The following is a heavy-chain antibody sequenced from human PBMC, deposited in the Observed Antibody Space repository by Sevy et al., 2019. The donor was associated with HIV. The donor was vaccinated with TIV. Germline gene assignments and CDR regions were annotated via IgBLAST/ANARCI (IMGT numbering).Heavy chain of an antibody. CDR2: ISGSGISI. Sequence: GGSLRLSCAAPGLTFSTYAMSWVRKAPGKGLEWVSGISGSGISIYYAGSVKGRFTISRDNSKNTLILQMNSLRAEDTAIYYCAKELPGYQYDSSGNLDTWGQGRLVTVSS. V-gene: IGHV3-23*01. J-gene: IGHJ5*02. D-gene: IGHD6-19*01. CDR3: AKELPGYQYDSSGNLDT. CDR1: GLTFSTYA.